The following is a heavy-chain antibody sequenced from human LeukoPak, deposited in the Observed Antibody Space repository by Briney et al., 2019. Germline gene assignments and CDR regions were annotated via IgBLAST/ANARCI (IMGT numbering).Heavy chain of an antibody. CDR2: IRYDGSKK. CDR3: AKDTTGGYDEYYYYYLDV. Sequence: QSGGSLRLSCAASGFTFSSFGMHWVRQAPGKGLEWVAFIRYDGSKKYYADSVKGRFTFSRDNSKNTLYLQMNSLRAEDTAVYYCAKDTTGGYDEYYYYYLDVWGKGTTVTVSS. CDR1: GFTFSSFG. D-gene: IGHD5-12*01. V-gene: IGHV3-30*02. J-gene: IGHJ6*03.